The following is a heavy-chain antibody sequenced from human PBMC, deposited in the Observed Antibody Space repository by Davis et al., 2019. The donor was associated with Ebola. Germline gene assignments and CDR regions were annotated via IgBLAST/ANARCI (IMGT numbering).Heavy chain of an antibody. J-gene: IGHJ4*02. V-gene: IGHV3-30*02. CDR2: IRYDGAKR. CDR3: ARDSGGPGSIWFGEFDY. D-gene: IGHD3-10*01. CDR1: GSTFSNYG. Sequence: GESLKISCAASGSTFSNYGIHWVRQAPGKGLEWVAFIRYDGAKRYYGDSVKGRFTISRDSSKNTLYLQMNSLRAEDTAVYYCARDSGGPGSIWFGEFDYWGQGTLVTVSS.